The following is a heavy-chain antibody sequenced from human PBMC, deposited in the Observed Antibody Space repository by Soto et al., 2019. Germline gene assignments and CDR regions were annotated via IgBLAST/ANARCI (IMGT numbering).Heavy chain of an antibody. V-gene: IGHV3-64*01. D-gene: IGHD6-13*01. J-gene: IGHJ3*01. CDR3: ASVATVAAAVGGAFDF. Sequence: EVQLVESGGGLVQPGGSLRLSCAASGFTFSSYAMHWVRQAPGKGLEYVSAISSNGGSTYYANSVKGRFTISRDNSKNTLYLQMGSLRAEDIAVYYCASVATVAAAVGGAFDFWGQGTMVTVSS. CDR1: GFTFSSYA. CDR2: ISSNGGST.